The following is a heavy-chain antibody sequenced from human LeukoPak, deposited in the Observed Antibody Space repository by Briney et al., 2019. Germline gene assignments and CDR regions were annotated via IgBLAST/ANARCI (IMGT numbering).Heavy chain of an antibody. D-gene: IGHD4-17*01. CDR3: ARGNPTNYGDYLYYFDY. V-gene: IGHV1-18*01. Sequence: ASVKVSCKASGYTFNHHGISWVRQAPGQGLEWMGWISCFNGDTHYAQKFQGRVTMTTDTSTTTAYMELRSLRSEDTAVYYCARGNPTNYGDYLYYFDYWGQGTLVTVSS. CDR1: GYTFNHHG. J-gene: IGHJ4*02. CDR2: ISCFNGDT.